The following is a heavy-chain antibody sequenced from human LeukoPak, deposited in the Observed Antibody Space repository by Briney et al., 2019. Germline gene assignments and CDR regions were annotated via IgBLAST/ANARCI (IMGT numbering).Heavy chain of an antibody. V-gene: IGHV3-48*01. J-gene: IGHJ4*02. Sequence: GGSLRLSCAASGFTFSSYSMNWVRQAPGKGLEWVSYISSSSSTIYYADSVKGRFTISRDNAKNSLYLQMNSLRAEDTAVYYCAREEETSYGSGSYRAFDYWGQGTLVTVSS. CDR3: AREEETSYGSGSYRAFDY. D-gene: IGHD3-10*01. CDR2: ISSSSSTI. CDR1: GFTFSSYS.